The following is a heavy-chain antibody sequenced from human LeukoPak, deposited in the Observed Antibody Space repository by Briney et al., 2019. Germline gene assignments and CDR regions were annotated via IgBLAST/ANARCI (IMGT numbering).Heavy chain of an antibody. CDR3: ARPGMIQDTAMVTYDY. J-gene: IGHJ4*02. D-gene: IGHD5-18*01. V-gene: IGHV4-39*01. Sequence: SETLSLTCTVSGGSISSSSYYWGWIRQPPGKGLEWIGSIYYSGSTYYNPSLKSRVTISVDTSKNQFSLKLSSVTAADTAVYYCARPGMIQDTAMVTYDYWGQGTLVTVSS. CDR2: IYYSGST. CDR1: GGSISSSSYY.